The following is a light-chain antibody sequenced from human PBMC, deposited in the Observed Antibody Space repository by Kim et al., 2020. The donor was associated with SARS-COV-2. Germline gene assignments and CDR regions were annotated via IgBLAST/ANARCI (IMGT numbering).Light chain of an antibody. CDR2: DVT. J-gene: IGLJ3*02. CDR1: STDVGGYNY. CDR3: CSYSGSYTYV. Sequence: GQSVTISCTGTSTDVGGYNYVSWYQQYPGKAPKVIIYDVTKRPSGVPDRFSGSKSGNTASLTISGLQAEDEAEYYCCSYSGSYTYVFGGGTQLTVL. V-gene: IGLV2-11*03.